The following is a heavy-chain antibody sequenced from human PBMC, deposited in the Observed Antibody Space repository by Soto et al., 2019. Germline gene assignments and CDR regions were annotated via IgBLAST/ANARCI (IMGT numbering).Heavy chain of an antibody. CDR3: IKGTWLMAEAALTFDY. D-gene: IGHD3-16*01. Sequence: EVQLLESGGGLVQPGGSLRLSCAASGFTFRNYAMNWVRQAPGKGLEWVSSISGSGGSTYYADSVKGRFTISRDNSKNILFLQMNTLIDEDTAVYNYIKGTWLMAEAALTFDYWGQGTLVTVSS. V-gene: IGHV3-23*01. CDR2: ISGSGGST. CDR1: GFTFRNYA. J-gene: IGHJ4*02.